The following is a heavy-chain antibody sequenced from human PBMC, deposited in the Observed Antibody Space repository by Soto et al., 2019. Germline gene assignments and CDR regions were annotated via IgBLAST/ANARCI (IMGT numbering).Heavy chain of an antibody. V-gene: IGHV4-59*01. J-gene: IGHJ4*02. CDR3: ARGSTVTYLFDS. CDR2: IYDSGGT. Sequence: SETPSLTCTVSGGSIRSYYWGWIRQPPGKGLERIGWIYDSGGTNYNPSLTRRVTVSVDTSKNQFSLKLSSVTAADTAVYYCARGSTVTYLFDSWGQGTLVT. CDR1: GGSIRSYY. D-gene: IGHD4-17*01.